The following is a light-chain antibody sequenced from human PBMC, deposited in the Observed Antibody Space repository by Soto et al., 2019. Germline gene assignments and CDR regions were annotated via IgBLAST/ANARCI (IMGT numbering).Light chain of an antibody. V-gene: IGKV3-15*01. J-gene: IGKJ1*01. CDR2: GAS. Sequence: EIVMTQSPATLSVSPGERATLSCMASQNVGNNLVWYQQKPCQAPRLLIYGASTRAAGIPDRFSGSGSGTEFTLTISGLQSDDFAVYYCQQFNNWPPWTFGQGTKVDIK. CDR1: QNVGNN. CDR3: QQFNNWPPWT.